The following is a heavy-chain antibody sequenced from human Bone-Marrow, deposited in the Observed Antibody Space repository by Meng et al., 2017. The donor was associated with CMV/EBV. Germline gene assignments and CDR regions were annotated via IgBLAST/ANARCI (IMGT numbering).Heavy chain of an antibody. CDR2: ISSSSSYI. CDR1: GFIFRSYN. Sequence: GESLKISCAAPGFIFRSYNINRIRQAPGRGLEWVSSISSSSSYIYYADSVKGRFTISRDNAKNSLYLQMNSLRAEATAVYYCARDLCHSSSTSCRYYYYGMDVWGQGTTVTVSS. J-gene: IGHJ6*02. V-gene: IGHV3-21*01. D-gene: IGHD2-2*01. CDR3: ARDLCHSSSTSCRYYYYGMDV.